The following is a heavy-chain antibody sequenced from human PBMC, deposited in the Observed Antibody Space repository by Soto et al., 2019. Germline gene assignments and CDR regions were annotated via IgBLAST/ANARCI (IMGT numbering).Heavy chain of an antibody. V-gene: IGHV3-74*01. CDR2: INSDGSTT. J-gene: IGHJ4*02. CDR3: TRGGEPTVTPFDY. D-gene: IGHD4-4*01. CDR1: GFTLISYL. Sequence: GGSLSLSCAASGFTLISYLMHWGRQAPGKGLVCVSRINSDGSTTTYADSVKGRFTISRDNAKNTLYLQMNSLRADDTAVYYCTRGGEPTVTPFDYWGQGTPVTVSS.